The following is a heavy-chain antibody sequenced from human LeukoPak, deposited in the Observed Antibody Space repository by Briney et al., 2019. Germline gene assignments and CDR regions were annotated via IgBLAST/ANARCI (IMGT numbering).Heavy chain of an antibody. CDR2: IYYSGRT. CDR3: ARLPYCSGGSCRDY. J-gene: IGHJ4*02. D-gene: IGHD2-15*01. V-gene: IGHV4-59*08. Sequence: SETLSLTCTVSGGSISSYYWSWIRQPPGKGLEGIGYIYYSGRTNYHPSLQSRVTISVDTSKSQFSLKLSSVTAADTAVYYCARLPYCSGGSCRDYWGQGTLGTVSS. CDR1: GGSISSYY.